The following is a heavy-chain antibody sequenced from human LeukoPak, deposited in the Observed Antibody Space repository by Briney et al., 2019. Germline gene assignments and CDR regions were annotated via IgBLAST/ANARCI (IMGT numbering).Heavy chain of an antibody. J-gene: IGHJ5*02. CDR2: ISYSGTT. CDR1: GGSISSTGYY. CDR3: ARVRTTVTPNWFDP. Sequence: SETLSLTCSVSGGSISSTGYYWGGIRQPPGRGLGWIGSISYSGTTYYNTSLKSRFTISGDRSKNQFSLKLSSVTAADTAVYYCARVRTTVTPNWFDPWGQGTLVTVSS. D-gene: IGHD4-11*01. V-gene: IGHV4-39*07.